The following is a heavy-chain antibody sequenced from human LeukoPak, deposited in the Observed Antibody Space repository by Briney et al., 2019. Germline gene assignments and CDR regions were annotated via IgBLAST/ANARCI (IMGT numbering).Heavy chain of an antibody. V-gene: IGHV1-69*13. Sequence: SVKVSCKASGYTFTSYGISWVRQAPGQGLEWMGGIIPIFGTANHAQKFQGRVTITADESTSTAYMELSSLRSEDTAAYCCARSESPVPTGILTGYFDYWGQGTLVTVSS. J-gene: IGHJ4*02. CDR1: GYTFTSYG. CDR2: IIPIFGTA. D-gene: IGHD3-9*01. CDR3: ARSESPVPTGILTGYFDY.